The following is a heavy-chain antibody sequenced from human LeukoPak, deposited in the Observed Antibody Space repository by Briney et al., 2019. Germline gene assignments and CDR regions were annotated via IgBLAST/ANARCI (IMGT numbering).Heavy chain of an antibody. CDR2: IYIGHMYTYGGP. Sequence: PSETLSLTCDVSGGSFSGNYWNWIRQPAGKGLEWIGRIYIGHMYTYGGPKYNPSLTGRVTVSADTSKNQISLNLSSLRCPPTAVYYCTSTAETSSYCLEHWGQGTLVTVSS. CDR1: GGSFSGNY. V-gene: IGHV4-4*07. D-gene: IGHD2-2*01. J-gene: IGHJ4*02. CDR3: TSTAETSSYCLEH.